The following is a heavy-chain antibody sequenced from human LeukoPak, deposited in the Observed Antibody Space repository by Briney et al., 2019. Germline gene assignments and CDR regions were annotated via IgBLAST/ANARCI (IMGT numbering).Heavy chain of an antibody. D-gene: IGHD3-10*01. CDR2: IIPIFGTA. CDR3: ARAMVRGVINSPYFDY. J-gene: IGHJ4*02. Sequence: GAAVKVSCKASGGTFSSYAISWVRQAPGQGLEWMGGIIPIFGTANYAQKFQGRVTITADESTSTAYMELSSLRSEDTAVYYCARAMVRGVINSPYFDYWGQGTLVTVSS. V-gene: IGHV1-69*13. CDR1: GGTFSSYA.